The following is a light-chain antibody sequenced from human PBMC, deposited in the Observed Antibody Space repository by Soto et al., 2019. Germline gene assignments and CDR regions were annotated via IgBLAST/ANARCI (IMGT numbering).Light chain of an antibody. CDR3: SSYTSSSTPYV. V-gene: IGLV2-14*01. J-gene: IGLJ1*01. CDR1: SSDVGGYNY. CDR2: EVS. Sequence: QYALTQPASVSGSPGQSITISCTGTSSDVGGYNYVSWYQQHPGKAPKLMIYEVSNRPSGVSNRFSGSKSGNTASLTISGLQAEDEADYYCSSYTSSSTPYVFGTGTKRTFL.